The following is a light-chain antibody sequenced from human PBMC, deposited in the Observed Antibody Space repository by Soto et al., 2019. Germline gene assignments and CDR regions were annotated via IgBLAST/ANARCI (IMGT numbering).Light chain of an antibody. CDR3: HQHGSSPWT. V-gene: IGKV3-20*01. CDR1: QSVSSSY. Sequence: ESVLTQSPGTLSLSPGERATLSCRAGQSVSSSYLAWYQQKPGQAPRLLIYDASSRATGIPDRFSGSGSGTDFTLTISRLEPEDFAVYYCHQHGSSPWTFGQGTKVEIK. CDR2: DAS. J-gene: IGKJ1*01.